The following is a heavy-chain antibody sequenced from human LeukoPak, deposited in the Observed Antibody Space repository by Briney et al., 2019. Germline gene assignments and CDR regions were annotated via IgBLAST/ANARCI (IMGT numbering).Heavy chain of an antibody. J-gene: IGHJ4*02. CDR1: GFIFSDYY. D-gene: IGHD2-15*01. Sequence: PGGSLRLSCAVSGFIFSDYYMSWIRQAPGKGLEWVSYISSSSSYTNYADSVKGRFTISRDNVKNSLYLQMNSLRAEDTAVYYCARSVCSGGNCGDFDSWGQGTLVTVSS. CDR3: ARSVCSGGNCGDFDS. CDR2: ISSSSSYT. V-gene: IGHV3-11*03.